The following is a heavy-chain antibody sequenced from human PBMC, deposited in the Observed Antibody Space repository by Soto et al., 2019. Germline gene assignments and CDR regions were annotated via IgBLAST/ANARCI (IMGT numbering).Heavy chain of an antibody. Sequence: GGSLRLSCAASGFTFSSYGMHWVRQAPGKGLEWVAVIWYDGSNKYYADSVKGRFTISRDNSKNTLYLQMNSLRAEDTAVYYCARANEYGPYYFDYWGQGTLVTVSS. CDR3: ARANEYGPYYFDY. CDR1: GFTFSSYG. D-gene: IGHD4-17*01. J-gene: IGHJ4*02. V-gene: IGHV3-33*01. CDR2: IWYDGSNK.